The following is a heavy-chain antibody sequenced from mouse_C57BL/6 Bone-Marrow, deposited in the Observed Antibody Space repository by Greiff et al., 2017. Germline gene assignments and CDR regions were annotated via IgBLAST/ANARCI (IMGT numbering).Heavy chain of an antibody. Sequence: VQLQQSGAELARPGASVKLSCKASGYTFTSYGISWVKQRTGQGLEWIGEIYPRSGNTYYNEKFKGKATLTADKSASTAYMELRSLTSEDSAVYFCAREYYGSSWAYGGQGTLVTVSA. CDR1: GYTFTSYG. D-gene: IGHD1-1*01. J-gene: IGHJ3*01. V-gene: IGHV1-81*01. CDR2: IYPRSGNT. CDR3: AREYYGSSWAY.